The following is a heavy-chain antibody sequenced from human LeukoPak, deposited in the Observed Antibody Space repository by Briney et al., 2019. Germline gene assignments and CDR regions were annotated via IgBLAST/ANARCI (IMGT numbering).Heavy chain of an antibody. CDR3: SRSSPAAGAVAY. J-gene: IGHJ4*02. CDR2: LNPNTGGT. Sequence: GASVKVSCKASGYSFTAHWIHWVRQAPGQGLEWMGCLNPNTGGTNYAQQFQGRVTLTNDTSTTTAYMGLSSLTSDDTAVYFCSRSSPAAGAVAYWGQGTQITVSS. CDR1: GYSFTAHW. D-gene: IGHD6-13*01. V-gene: IGHV1-2*02.